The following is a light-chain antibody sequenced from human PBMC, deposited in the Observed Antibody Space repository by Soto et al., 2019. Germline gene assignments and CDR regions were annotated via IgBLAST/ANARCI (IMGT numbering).Light chain of an antibody. Sequence: QPVLTQPPSVSGAPGQRLTISCTGSRSNIGAGYDVHWYQHLPGAAPKLLIYGDNNRPSGVPDRFSGSKSGTSASLAITGVQAEDEGDYYCQSSDSSLSGWVFGGGTKLTVL. V-gene: IGLV1-40*01. CDR1: RSNIGAGYD. J-gene: IGLJ2*01. CDR2: GDN. CDR3: QSSDSSLSGWV.